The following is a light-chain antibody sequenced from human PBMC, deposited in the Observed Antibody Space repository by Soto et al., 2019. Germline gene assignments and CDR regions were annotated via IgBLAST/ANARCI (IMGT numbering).Light chain of an antibody. J-gene: IGLJ2*01. CDR1: SSNIGAGYD. CDR3: QSYDSSLRMV. V-gene: IGLV1-40*01. Sequence: QAVVTQPPSVSGATGQRVTISCTGSSSNIGAGYDVHWYQQLPGTAPKLLIYGNSNRPSGVPDRFSGSKSGTSASLAITGLQAEDEADYYCQSYDSSLRMVFGGGTKLTVL. CDR2: GNS.